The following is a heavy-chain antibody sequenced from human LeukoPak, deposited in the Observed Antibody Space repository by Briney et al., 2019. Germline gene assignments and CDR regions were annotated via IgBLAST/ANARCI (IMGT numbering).Heavy chain of an antibody. CDR1: GGSISSYY. CDR3: ARVRELVRGRYYYYYMDV. Sequence: SETLSLTCTVSGGSISSYYWSWIRQPPGKGLEWIGYIYYSGSTNYNPSLKSRVTISVDTSKNQFSLKLSSVTAADTAVYYCARVRELVRGRYYYYYMDVWGKGTTVTASS. CDR2: IYYSGST. V-gene: IGHV4-59*01. J-gene: IGHJ6*03. D-gene: IGHD6-6*01.